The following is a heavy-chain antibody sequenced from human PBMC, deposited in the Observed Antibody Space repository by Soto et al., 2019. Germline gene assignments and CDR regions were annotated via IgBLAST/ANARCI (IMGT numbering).Heavy chain of an antibody. J-gene: IGHJ4*02. Sequence: GESLKISCKGSGYSFINYWINWVRQMPGKGLEWMGRIDPSDSYTNYSPSFQGHVTISADKSISTAYLQWSSLKASDTAMYYCARQVGGYPSGQVWGQGTLVTVS. D-gene: IGHD6-25*01. CDR3: ARQVGGYPSGQV. V-gene: IGHV5-10-1*01. CDR2: IDPSDSYT. CDR1: GYSFINYW.